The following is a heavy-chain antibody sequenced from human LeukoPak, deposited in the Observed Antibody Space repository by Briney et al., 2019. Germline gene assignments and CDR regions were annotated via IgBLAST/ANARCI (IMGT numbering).Heavy chain of an antibody. CDR2: IYSGGST. CDR3: ARGFEYSNSSPHY. V-gene: IGHV3-53*05. D-gene: IGHD6-6*01. Sequence: PGGSLRLSCAASGFTFSSNYMSWVRQAPGKGLEWVSVIYSGGSTYYADSVKGRFTISRDNSKNTLYLQMNSLRAEDTAVYYCARGFEYSNSSPHYWGQGTLVTVSS. CDR1: GFTFSSNY. J-gene: IGHJ4*02.